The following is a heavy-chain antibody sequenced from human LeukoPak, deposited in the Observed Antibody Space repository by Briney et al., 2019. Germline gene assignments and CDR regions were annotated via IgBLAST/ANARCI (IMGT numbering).Heavy chain of an antibody. CDR1: GFALSSHW. CDR2: VNRDGSET. CDR3: ARNNGMDV. J-gene: IGHJ6*02. V-gene: IGHV3-7*03. Sequence: GGSLRLSCAASGFALSSHWMTWVRQVPGRGPEWVANVNRDGSETYYLDSVKGRFTIFKDNAKNSLYLQMNSLRAEDTALYHCARNNGMDVWGQGTTVIVSS.